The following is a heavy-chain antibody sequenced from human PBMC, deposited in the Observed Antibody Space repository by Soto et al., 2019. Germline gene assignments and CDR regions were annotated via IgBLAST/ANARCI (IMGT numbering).Heavy chain of an antibody. CDR3: ARHLAAEGYWYSYGLYNWFDP. CDR2: IYYSGST. J-gene: IGHJ5*02. CDR1: GGSISSYY. V-gene: IGHV4-59*08. Sequence: SETLSLTCIVSGGSISSYYWSWIRQPPGKGLEWIGYIYYSGSTNYNPSLKSRVTISVDTSKNQFSLKLSSVTAADTAVYYCARHLAAEGYWYSYGLYNWFDPWGQGTLVTVSS. D-gene: IGHD5-18*01.